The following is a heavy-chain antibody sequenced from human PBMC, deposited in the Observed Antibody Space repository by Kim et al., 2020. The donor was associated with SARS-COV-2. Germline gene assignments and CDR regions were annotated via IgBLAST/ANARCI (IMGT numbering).Heavy chain of an antibody. CDR2: IYYSGST. CDR3: ASGGYYYGSGPGDEYYFDY. V-gene: IGHV4-31*03. CDR1: GGSISSGGYY. Sequence: SETLSLTCTVSGGSISSGGYYWSWIRQHPGKGLEWIGYIYYSGSTYYNPSLKSRVTISVDTSKNQFSLKLSSVTAADTAVYYCASGGYYYGSGPGDEYYFDYWGQGTLVTVSS. J-gene: IGHJ4*02. D-gene: IGHD3-10*01.